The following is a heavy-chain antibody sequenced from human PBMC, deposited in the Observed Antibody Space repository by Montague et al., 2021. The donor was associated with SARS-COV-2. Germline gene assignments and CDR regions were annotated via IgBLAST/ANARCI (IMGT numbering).Heavy chain of an antibody. CDR3: ARGYDYVWGSYRYLHWFDP. J-gene: IGHJ5*02. V-gene: IGHV4-34*01. CDR1: GGSFSGYY. D-gene: IGHD3-16*02. CDR2: INHSGST. Sequence: SETLSLTCAVYGGSFSGYYWSWIRQPPGKGLEWIGEINHSGSTDYNPSLKSRVTISVDTSKNQFSLKLSSVTAAATAVYYCARGYDYVWGSYRYLHWFDPWGQGTLVTVSS.